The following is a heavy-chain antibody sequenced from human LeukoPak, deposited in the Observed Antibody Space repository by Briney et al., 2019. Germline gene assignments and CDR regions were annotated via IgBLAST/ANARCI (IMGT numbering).Heavy chain of an antibody. Sequence: GESLKISCKASGYSFTSSWIAWVRQMPGKGLEWMGSIYPGDSDTRFSPSFQGQVTTSADKSTSTVFLQWNSLRASDTAMYYCATSRLLLDSFDNWGQGTLVTVSS. J-gene: IGHJ4*02. CDR2: IYPGDSDT. CDR3: ATSRLLLDSFDN. D-gene: IGHD2-15*01. CDR1: GYSFTSSW. V-gene: IGHV5-51*01.